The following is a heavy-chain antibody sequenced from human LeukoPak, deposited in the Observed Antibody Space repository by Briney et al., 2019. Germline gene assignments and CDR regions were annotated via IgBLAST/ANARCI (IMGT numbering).Heavy chain of an antibody. J-gene: IGHJ4*02. CDR3: ARAAVAGGSSFDY. Sequence: ASVKVSCKASGYTFTSYGISWVRQAPGQGLEWMGGIIPIFGTANYAQKLQGRVTMTTDTSTSTAYMELRSLRSDDTAVYYCARAAVAGGSSFDYWGQGTLVTVSS. V-gene: IGHV1-18*01. CDR2: IIPIFGTA. CDR1: GYTFTSYG. D-gene: IGHD6-19*01.